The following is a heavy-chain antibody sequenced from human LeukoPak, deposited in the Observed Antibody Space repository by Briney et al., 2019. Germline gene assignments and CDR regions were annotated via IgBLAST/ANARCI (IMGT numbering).Heavy chain of an antibody. CDR2: ISGSGRNA. Sequence: PGGSLRLSCAASGFIFNNYALSWVRQTPGKGLEWVSAISGSGRNAYYADSVKGRFTISRDNSKNTLYLQMNSLRAEDTAVYYCAKVEEQWLAPKPNWFDPWGQGTLVTVSS. V-gene: IGHV3-23*01. CDR1: GFIFNNYA. J-gene: IGHJ5*02. D-gene: IGHD6-19*01. CDR3: AKVEEQWLAPKPNWFDP.